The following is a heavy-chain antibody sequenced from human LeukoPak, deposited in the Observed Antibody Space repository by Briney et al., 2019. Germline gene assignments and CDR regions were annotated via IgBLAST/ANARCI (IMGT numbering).Heavy chain of an antibody. Sequence: SVKVSCKASGGTFSSYAISWVRQAPGQGLEWMGRIIPIFGIASYAQKFQGRVTITADKSTSTAYMELSSLRSEDTAVYYCAAYYYDSSGFDYWGQGTLVTVSS. V-gene: IGHV1-69*04. CDR2: IIPIFGIA. D-gene: IGHD3-22*01. CDR1: GGTFSSYA. CDR3: AAYYYDSSGFDY. J-gene: IGHJ4*02.